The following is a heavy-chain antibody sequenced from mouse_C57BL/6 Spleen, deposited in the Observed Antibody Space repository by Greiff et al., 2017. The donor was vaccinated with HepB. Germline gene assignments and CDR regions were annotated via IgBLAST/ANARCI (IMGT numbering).Heavy chain of an antibody. D-gene: IGHD1-1*01. J-gene: IGHJ4*01. CDR2: IDPNSGGT. CDR1: GYTFTSYW. Sequence: QVQLQQPGAELVKPGASVKLSCKASGYTFTSYWMHWVKQRPGRGLEWIGRIDPNSGGTTYNEKFKSKATLTVDKPSSTAYMQLSSLTSEDSAVYYFARAPFYYGISPYAMDYWGQGTSVTVSS. CDR3: ARAPFYYGISPYAMDY. V-gene: IGHV1-72*01.